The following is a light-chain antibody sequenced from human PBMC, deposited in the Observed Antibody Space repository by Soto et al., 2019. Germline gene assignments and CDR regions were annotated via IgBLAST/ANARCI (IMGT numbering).Light chain of an antibody. CDR2: DAS. V-gene: IGKV3-11*01. Sequence: EIVLTQSPATLSLSTGERATLSCRASQSVSSYLAWYQQKPGQAPRLLIYDASNRATGIPARFSGSGSGTDVTLTISSLEPEDSAVYYCQQRSNWPGFGPGTRREIK. CDR1: QSVSSY. J-gene: IGKJ5*01. CDR3: QQRSNWPG.